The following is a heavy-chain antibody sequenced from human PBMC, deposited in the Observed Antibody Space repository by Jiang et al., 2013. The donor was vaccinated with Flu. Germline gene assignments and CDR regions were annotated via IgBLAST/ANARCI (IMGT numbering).Heavy chain of an antibody. CDR3: ARGGNFDDYVWGSYRDAFDI. Sequence: SQTLSLTCAISGDSVSSNSAAWNWIRQSPSRGLEWLGRTYYRSKWYNDYAVSVKSRITINPDTFKNQFSLQLNSVTPEDTAVYYCARGGNFDDYVWGSYRDAFDIWGQGTMVTVSS. D-gene: IGHD3-16*02. V-gene: IGHV6-1*01. J-gene: IGHJ3*02. CDR2: TYYRSKWYN. CDR1: GDSVSSNSAA.